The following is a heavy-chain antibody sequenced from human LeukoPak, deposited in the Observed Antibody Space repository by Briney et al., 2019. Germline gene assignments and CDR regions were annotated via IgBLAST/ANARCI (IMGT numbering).Heavy chain of an antibody. CDR2: IKQDGSEK. CDR1: GFTFGSYW. Sequence: SGGSLRLSCAASGFTFGSYWMSWVRQAPGKGLEWVANIKQDGSEKYYVDSVKGRLTISRDNAKNSLYLQMNSLRAEDTAVYYCARVGARQILEYWGQGTLVTVSS. V-gene: IGHV3-7*01. D-gene: IGHD4-17*01. CDR3: ARVGARQILEY. J-gene: IGHJ4*02.